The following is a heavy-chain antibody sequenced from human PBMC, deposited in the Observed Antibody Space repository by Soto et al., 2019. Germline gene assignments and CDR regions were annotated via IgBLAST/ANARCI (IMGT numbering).Heavy chain of an antibody. J-gene: IGHJ4*02. Sequence: QLQLQESGPGLVKPSETLSLTCTVSGGSISSSSYYWGWIRQPPGKGLEWIGSIYYSGSTYYNPSLKRRVTISVDTSKNQFSLKLSSVTAADTAVYYCASWVTTGYCSGGSCYSLVDYWGQGTLVTVSS. D-gene: IGHD2-15*01. CDR3: ASWVTTGYCSGGSCYSLVDY. CDR2: IYYSGST. V-gene: IGHV4-39*01. CDR1: GGSISSSSYY.